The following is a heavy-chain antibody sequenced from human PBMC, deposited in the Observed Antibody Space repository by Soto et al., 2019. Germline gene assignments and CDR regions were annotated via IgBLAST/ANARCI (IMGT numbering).Heavy chain of an antibody. Sequence: ETLSLTCTVSGGSISSISYYWGWIRHPPWKGLEWIGSIYYSGSTYYNPSLKSRVTISVDTSKNQFSLKLSSVTAADTAVYYCARHPSPFTRRDYYYYGMDVWGQGATVTVSS. D-gene: IGHD3-16*01. CDR2: IYYSGST. J-gene: IGHJ6*02. CDR1: GGSISSISYY. V-gene: IGHV4-39*01. CDR3: ARHPSPFTRRDYYYYGMDV.